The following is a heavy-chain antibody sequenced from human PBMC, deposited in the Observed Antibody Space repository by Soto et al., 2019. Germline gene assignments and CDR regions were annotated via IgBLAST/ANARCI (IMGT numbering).Heavy chain of an antibody. J-gene: IGHJ6*02. CDR1: GGSISSYY. D-gene: IGHD3-3*01. CDR2: IYYSGST. V-gene: IGHV4-59*01. CDR3: ATSTNYDFWSGYNPYYYGMDV. Sequence: SETLSLTCTVSGGSISSYYWSWIRQPPGKGLEWIGYIYYSGSTNYNPSLKSRVTISVDTSKNQFSLKLSSVTAADTAVYYCATSTNYDFWSGYNPYYYGMDVWGQGTTVTVSS.